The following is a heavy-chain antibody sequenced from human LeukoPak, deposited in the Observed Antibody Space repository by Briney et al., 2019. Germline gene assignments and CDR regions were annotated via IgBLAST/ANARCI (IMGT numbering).Heavy chain of an antibody. Sequence: GGSLRLSCAAAGFIFRGYVMHWVRQAPGKGLEWVAAISYDGSHEYYADSVKGRFTISRDNSKNTLHLQMNSLRPEDTAVYYCAKGSSTTCPCYRDYWGQGTLVTVSS. CDR3: AKGSSTTCPCYRDY. J-gene: IGHJ4*02. D-gene: IGHD2-2*01. V-gene: IGHV3-30*18. CDR1: GFIFRGYV. CDR2: ISYDGSHE.